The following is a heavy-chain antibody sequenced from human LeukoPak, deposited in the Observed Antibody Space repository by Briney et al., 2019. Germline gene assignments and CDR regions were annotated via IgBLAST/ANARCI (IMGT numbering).Heavy chain of an antibody. Sequence: GGSLRLSCAASGFILSDYNMNWVPQAPGKGLEWVSFIAISGTYITYADSLKGRFTISRDNAKNSLYLQMNSLRAEDTAVYYCARDLSATARAYDYWGHGTLVTVSS. J-gene: IGHJ4*01. CDR3: ARDLSATARAYDY. V-gene: IGHV3-21*01. D-gene: IGHD1-26*01. CDR2: IAISGTYI. CDR1: GFILSDYN.